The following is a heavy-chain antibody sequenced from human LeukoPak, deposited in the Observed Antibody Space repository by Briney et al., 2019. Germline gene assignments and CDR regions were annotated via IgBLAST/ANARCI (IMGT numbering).Heavy chain of an antibody. CDR3: ANRASSWLHFDY. CDR2: IYSGGST. V-gene: IGHV3-53*01. D-gene: IGHD6-13*01. J-gene: IGHJ4*02. CDR1: RFTVSSNY. Sequence: GGSLRLSCAASRFTVSSNYMSWVRQAPGKGLEWVSVIYSGGSTYYADSVKGRFTISRDNSKNTLYLQMNSLRAEDTAVYYCANRASSWLHFDYWGQGTLVTVSS.